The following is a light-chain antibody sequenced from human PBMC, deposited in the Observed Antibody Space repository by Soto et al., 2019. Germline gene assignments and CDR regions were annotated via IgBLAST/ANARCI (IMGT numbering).Light chain of an antibody. Sequence: QSVLPQSASVSGSPGQSITISCTGTSSVVGNYNYVSWYQQHPGEVPKLIIFNVNNRPSGVSNRFSGSKSGNTASLTISGLQAEDEADYYCSSFTSSTTYVFGTGTKVTVL. CDR1: SSVVGNYNY. V-gene: IGLV2-14*01. CDR3: SSFTSSTTYV. J-gene: IGLJ1*01. CDR2: NVN.